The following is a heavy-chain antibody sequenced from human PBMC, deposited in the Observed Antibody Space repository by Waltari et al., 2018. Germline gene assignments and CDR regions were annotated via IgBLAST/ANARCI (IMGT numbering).Heavy chain of an antibody. D-gene: IGHD3-16*01. CDR2: ISNSGGET. Sequence: QLLESGGGLVQPGGSLRLPCSDSGLTFSIFAMSWVRQAPGKGLGWVSGISNSGGETYYADAVKGRFSISRDNSKKTLYLQMNSLRVEDTAVYYCAKDHGVAYWGRGTLVTVSA. CDR1: GLTFSIFA. CDR3: AKDHGVAY. J-gene: IGHJ4*02. V-gene: IGHV3-23*01.